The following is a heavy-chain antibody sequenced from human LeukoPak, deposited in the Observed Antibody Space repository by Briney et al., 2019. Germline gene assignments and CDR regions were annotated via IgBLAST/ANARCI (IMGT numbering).Heavy chain of an antibody. CDR2: IYYSGTT. V-gene: IGHV4-39*01. J-gene: IGHJ6*03. CDR1: GGSISSSHYY. CDR3: ARQSSDYYYYYIDV. Sequence: SETLSLTXTVSGGSISSSHYYWGWIRQSPGKGLEWIGSIYYSGTTYYNPSLESRVTISDDTSKNRFSLMLTSLTAADTAVYYCARQSSDYYYYYIDVWGEGTTVIVSS.